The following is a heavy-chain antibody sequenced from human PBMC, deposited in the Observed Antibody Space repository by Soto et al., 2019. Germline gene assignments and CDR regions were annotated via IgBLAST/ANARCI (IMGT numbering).Heavy chain of an antibody. CDR3: ARLMMEEGAFDI. CDR1: GGSISSGDYY. V-gene: IGHV4-30-4*01. CDR2: IYYSGST. J-gene: IGHJ3*02. D-gene: IGHD3-16*01. Sequence: SETLSLTCTVSGGSISSGDYYWSWIRQPPGKGLEWIGYIYYSGSTYYNPSLKSRVTISVDTSKNQFSLKLSSVTAADTAVYYCARLMMEEGAFDIWGRGTMVT.